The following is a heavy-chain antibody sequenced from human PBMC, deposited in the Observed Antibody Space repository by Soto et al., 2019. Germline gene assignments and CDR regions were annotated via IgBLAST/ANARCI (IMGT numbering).Heavy chain of an antibody. D-gene: IGHD2-15*01. CDR3: AKETYSGPLDY. J-gene: IGHJ4*02. V-gene: IGHV3-30*18. CDR1: GFTFSSYG. Sequence: QVQLVESGGGVVQPGRSPRLSCAASGFTFSSYGMHWVRQAPGKGLEWVAVISYDGSNKYYADSVKGRFTISRDNSKNTMYLQMNSLRAEDTAVYYCAKETYSGPLDYWGQGTLDTVSS. CDR2: ISYDGSNK.